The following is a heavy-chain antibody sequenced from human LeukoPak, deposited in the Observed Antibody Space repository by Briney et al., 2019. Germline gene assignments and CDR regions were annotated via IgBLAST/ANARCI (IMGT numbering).Heavy chain of an antibody. D-gene: IGHD5-18*01. V-gene: IGHV3-48*04. CDR1: GFTFSSYW. J-gene: IGHJ4*02. CDR2: ISSSGSTI. CDR3: ARDLDSYGSDY. Sequence: KSGGSLRLSCAASGFTFSSYWMHWVRQAPGKGLEWVSYISSSGSTIYYADSVKGRFTISRDNAKNSLYLQMNSLRAEDTAVYYCARDLDSYGSDYWGQGTLVTVSS.